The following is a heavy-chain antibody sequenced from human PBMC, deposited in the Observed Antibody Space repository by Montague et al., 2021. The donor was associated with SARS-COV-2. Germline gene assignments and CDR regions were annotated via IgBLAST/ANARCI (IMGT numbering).Heavy chain of an antibody. J-gene: IGHJ4*02. CDR2: IYWRDDK. D-gene: IGHD3-10*01. CDR3: AHRQFGSGALPFDY. V-gene: IGHV2-5*01. CDR1: GFSLTTSGFS. Sequence: PALVKPTQTLTLTCTFSGFSLTTSGFSVGWIRQPPGKALEWLALIYWRDDKRYSPSLKSRLTITKDTSKNQVVLTLADMDSVDTATYYCAHRQFGSGALPFDYWGQGVLVTVSS.